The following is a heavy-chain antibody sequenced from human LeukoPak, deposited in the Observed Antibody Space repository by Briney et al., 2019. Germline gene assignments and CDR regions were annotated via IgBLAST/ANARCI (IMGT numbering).Heavy chain of an antibody. J-gene: IGHJ4*02. CDR1: GGSISSSSYY. V-gene: IGHV4-39*01. CDR2: IYYSGST. D-gene: IGHD2-15*01. Sequence: SETLSLTCTVSGGSISSSSYYWGWIRQPPGKGLEWIGSIYYSGSTYYNPSLKSRVTISVDTSKNQFSLKLSSVTAADTAVYYCARRHRSGGSCYSGYFDYWGQGTLVTVSS. CDR3: ARRHRSGGSCYSGYFDY.